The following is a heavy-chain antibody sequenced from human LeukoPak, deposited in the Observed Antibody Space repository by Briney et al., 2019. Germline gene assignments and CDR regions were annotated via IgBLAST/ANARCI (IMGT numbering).Heavy chain of an antibody. CDR2: IYYTGIT. Sequence: ASETLSLTCTVSGGSISTTSYYRGWIRQPPGKGLEWIGSIYYTGITFYNASLKSRVTISVDTSKNQFSLDLSSVTAADTALYYCARHSSRDAFDIWGQGTMVTVSS. CDR3: ARHSSRDAFDI. D-gene: IGHD6-13*01. J-gene: IGHJ3*02. CDR1: GGSISTTSYY. V-gene: IGHV4-39*01.